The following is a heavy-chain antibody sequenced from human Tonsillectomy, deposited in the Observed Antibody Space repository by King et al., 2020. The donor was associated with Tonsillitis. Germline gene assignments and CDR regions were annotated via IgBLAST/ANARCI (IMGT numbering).Heavy chain of an antibody. J-gene: IGHJ4*02. V-gene: IGHV5-51*01. CDR1: GYSFSNYW. CDR2: IYPGDSDT. CDR3: ARSLTGFGTADY. Sequence: QLVQSGAEVKKPGESLKISCSGSGYSFSNYWIAWVRQMPGKGLEWMGIIYPGDSDTTYSPSFQGQVTISADKSHTTAYLQWSSLKASDTAIYYCARSLTGFGTADYWGQGTLVTVSS. D-gene: IGHD3-3*01.